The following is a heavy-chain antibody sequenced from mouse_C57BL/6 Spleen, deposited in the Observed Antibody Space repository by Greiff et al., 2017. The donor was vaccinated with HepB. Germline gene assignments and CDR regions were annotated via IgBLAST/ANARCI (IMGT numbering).Heavy chain of an antibody. J-gene: IGHJ3*01. CDR3: AKNSDGRGFAY. D-gene: IGHD2-3*01. V-gene: IGHV2-5*01. CDR2: IWRGGST. Sequence: VQLQQSGPGLVQPSQSLSITCTVSGFSLTSYGVHWVRQSPGKGLEWLGVIWRGGSTDDNAAFMSRLSSTKDNSKSQVFFKMNSLQADDTAIYYCAKNSDGRGFAYWGQGTLVTVSA. CDR1: GFSLTSYG.